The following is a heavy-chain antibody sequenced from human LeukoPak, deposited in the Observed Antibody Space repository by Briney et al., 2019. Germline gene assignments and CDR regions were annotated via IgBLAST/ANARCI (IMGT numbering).Heavy chain of an antibody. J-gene: IGHJ5*02. D-gene: IGHD1-14*01. Sequence: RGSLSHSCAVSGFTFSIYWIHWVRQAPGKGRVWVSRIKSEGGSTSYADSVQGRFTISRDNAKNTLYLQMNSLRAEDTAVYYCARDNRSWFDTWGQGALVTVSS. CDR3: ARDNRSWFDT. CDR1: GFTFSIYW. V-gene: IGHV3-74*01. CDR2: IKSEGGST.